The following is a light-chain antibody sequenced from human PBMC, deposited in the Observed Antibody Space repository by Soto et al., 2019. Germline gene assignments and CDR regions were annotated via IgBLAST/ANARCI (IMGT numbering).Light chain of an antibody. J-gene: IGLJ2*01. CDR2: LHSDGSH. Sequence: QLVLTQSPSASASLGASVKLTCTLSSGHSSYAIAWHQQQPEKGPRYLMKLHSDGSHSKGDGIPDRFSGSSSGAERYLTISSLHSEDEADYYWQTWGTGIVVFGGGTKLTVL. CDR3: QTWGTGIVV. V-gene: IGLV4-69*01. CDR1: SGHSSYA.